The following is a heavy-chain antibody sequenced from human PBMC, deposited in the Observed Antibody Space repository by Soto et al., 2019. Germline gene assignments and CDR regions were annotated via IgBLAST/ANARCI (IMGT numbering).Heavy chain of an antibody. J-gene: IGHJ4*02. Sequence: QVQLQQWGAGLLKPSETLSLTCAVYGGSFSGYYWSWIRQPPGKGLEWIGEINHSGSTNYNPSLKSRVSIAVDTAKTQFSLKLSSVTAADTAVYYCARAPALDIVVVVALYGYYFDYWGQGTLVTVSS. CDR1: GGSFSGYY. CDR2: INHSGST. D-gene: IGHD2-15*01. V-gene: IGHV4-34*01. CDR3: ARAPALDIVVVVALYGYYFDY.